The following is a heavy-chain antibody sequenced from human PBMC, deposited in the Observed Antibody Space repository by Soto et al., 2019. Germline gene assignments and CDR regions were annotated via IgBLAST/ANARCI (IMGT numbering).Heavy chain of an antibody. J-gene: IGHJ4*02. CDR3: ARSSGWHFDS. V-gene: IGHV4-31*03. CDR1: SGSISSGGYY. CDR2: IYYSGST. Sequence: QVQLQESGPGLVKPSQTLSLTCTVSSGSISSGGYYWSRIRQHPGKGLEWIGYIYYSGSTYYNPSLKSRVTMSLDTSKNQLSLKLSSVTAADTAVYYCARSSGWHFDSWGQGSLATVSS. D-gene: IGHD6-19*01.